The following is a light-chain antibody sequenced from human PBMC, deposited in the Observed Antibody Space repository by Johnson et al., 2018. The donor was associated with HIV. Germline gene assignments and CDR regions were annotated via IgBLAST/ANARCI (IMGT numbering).Light chain of an antibody. CDR3: GAWDGSLGGYV. CDR2: ENN. V-gene: IGLV1-51*02. Sequence: HSVLTQPPSVSAAPGQKVTISCSGSSSNIGNNYVSWYQQLPGTAPKLLIYENNKRPSGIPDRFSGSKSGTSATLGITGLQTGDEADYYCGAWDGSLGGYVFGTGTKVTVL. CDR1: SSNIGNNY. J-gene: IGLJ1*01.